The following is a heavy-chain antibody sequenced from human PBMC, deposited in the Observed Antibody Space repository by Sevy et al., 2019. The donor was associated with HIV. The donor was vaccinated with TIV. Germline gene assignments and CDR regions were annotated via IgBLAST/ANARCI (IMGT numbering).Heavy chain of an antibody. D-gene: IGHD4-17*01. CDR2: IKQDGREK. CDR3: ARENLAVTTFRDYYSYGMDV. J-gene: IGHJ6*02. CDR1: GFTFSSYW. V-gene: IGHV3-7*01. Sequence: GGSLRLSCAASGFTFSSYWMSWVRQAPGKGLEWVANIKQDGREKYYVDSVKGRFTISRDNAKNSLYLQMNSLRAEDTAVYYCARENLAVTTFRDYYSYGMDVWGQGTTVTVSS.